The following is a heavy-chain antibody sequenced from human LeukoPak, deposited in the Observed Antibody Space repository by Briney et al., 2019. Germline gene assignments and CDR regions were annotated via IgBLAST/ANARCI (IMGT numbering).Heavy chain of an antibody. Sequence: ASETLSLTCTVSGGSISSGYYWGWIRQPPGKGLEWIGSIYHSGSTYYNPSLKSRVTISVDTSKNQFSLKLSSVTAADTAVYYCARGTPVAGTSLFDYWGQGTLVTVSS. V-gene: IGHV4-38-2*02. CDR3: ARGTPVAGTSLFDY. J-gene: IGHJ4*02. CDR1: GGSISSGYY. D-gene: IGHD6-19*01. CDR2: IYHSGST.